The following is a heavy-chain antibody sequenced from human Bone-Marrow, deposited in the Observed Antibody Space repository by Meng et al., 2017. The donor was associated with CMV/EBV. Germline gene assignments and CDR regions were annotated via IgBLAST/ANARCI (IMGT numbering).Heavy chain of an antibody. CDR3: ATGIAAPYGMDV. Sequence: ASVKVSCKVSGYTLTELSMHWVRQAPGKGLEWMGVFDPEDGETIYAQKFQGRVTMTEDTSTDTAYMELSSLRSEDTAVYYCATGIAAPYGMDVWGQGTTVTVSS. CDR1: GYTLTELS. V-gene: IGHV1-24*01. J-gene: IGHJ6*01. D-gene: IGHD6-6*01. CDR2: FDPEDGET.